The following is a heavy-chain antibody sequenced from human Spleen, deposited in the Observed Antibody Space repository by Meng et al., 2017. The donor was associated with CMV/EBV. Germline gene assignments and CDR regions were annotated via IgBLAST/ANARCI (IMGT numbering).Heavy chain of an antibody. V-gene: IGHV1-2*06. CDR1: GYTFTDYY. J-gene: IGHJ2*01. D-gene: IGHD7-27*01. CDR2: INPNTGDT. CDR3: ARSRTGVFGYFDL. Sequence: KYSGYTFTDYYIHWVRQAPGKGLEWMGRINPNTGDTNYAPKFQGRVTMTRDTSIRTTYMELRRLRSDDTAVYYCARSRTGVFGYFDLWGRGTLVTVSS.